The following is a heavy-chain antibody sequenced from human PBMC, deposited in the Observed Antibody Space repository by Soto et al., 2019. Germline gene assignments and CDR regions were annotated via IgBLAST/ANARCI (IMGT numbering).Heavy chain of an antibody. Sequence: EVQLGESGGGLVQPGGSLRLSCAASGFRCSNYDMYWVRHGTGKGLEWVAAIVTKADPYSPDSVKRRFTISRENAKNSLYLQMHGLTAGDWALYYCVRSPSGSFPSGDAFDLWGQGTLVTVSS. CDR1: GFRCSNYD. CDR2: IVTKADP. D-gene: IGHD1-26*01. J-gene: IGHJ3*01. V-gene: IGHV3-13*05. CDR3: VRSPSGSFPSGDAFDL.